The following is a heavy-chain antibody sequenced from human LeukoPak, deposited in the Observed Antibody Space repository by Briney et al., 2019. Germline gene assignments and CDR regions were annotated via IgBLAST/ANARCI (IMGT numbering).Heavy chain of an antibody. CDR3: ARESRGYDILTGKYHRGYYSYYMDV. D-gene: IGHD3-9*01. Sequence: AGGSLRLSCVASGFTFSDYYMSWVRQPPGKGLEWVANIKQDGSEKYYVDSVRGRFTISRDNAKNSLYLQMNSLRAEDTAVYYCARESRGYDILTGKYHRGYYSYYMDVWGKGTTVTVSS. CDR2: IKQDGSEK. V-gene: IGHV3-7*01. J-gene: IGHJ6*03. CDR1: GFTFSDYY.